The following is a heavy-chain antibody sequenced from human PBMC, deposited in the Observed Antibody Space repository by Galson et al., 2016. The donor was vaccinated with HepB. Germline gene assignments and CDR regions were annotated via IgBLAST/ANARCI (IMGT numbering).Heavy chain of an antibody. CDR3: ARAAGGVMGSYYFDD. CDR2: ITGGAGTK. D-gene: IGHD3-16*01. V-gene: IGHV3-23*01. J-gene: IGHJ4*02. Sequence: SLRLSWAASDFSFRSYAMAWVRQAPGKGLEWVSTITGGAGTKFYADSVKGRFSISRDNSKNTLHLQITGLRAEDTAAYYGARAAGGVMGSYYFDDWGQGTLVTVSS. CDR1: DFSFRSYA.